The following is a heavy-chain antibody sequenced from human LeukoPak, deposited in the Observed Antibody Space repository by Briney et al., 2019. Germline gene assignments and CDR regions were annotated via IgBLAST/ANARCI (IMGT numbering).Heavy chain of an antibody. CDR2: ITRPGTTI. V-gene: IGHV3-48*01. D-gene: IGHD3-10*01. Sequence: GGSLRLSCATSGFTFSAYSMSWVRQAPGKGLEWVSHITRPGTTIYYAESVRGRFSISRDNAKNSLYLQMNSLKTEDTAVYYCAREGKRITMVRGVITPRGYYYMDVWGKGTTVTVSS. CDR1: GFTFSAYS. J-gene: IGHJ6*03. CDR3: AREGKRITMVRGVITPRGYYYMDV.